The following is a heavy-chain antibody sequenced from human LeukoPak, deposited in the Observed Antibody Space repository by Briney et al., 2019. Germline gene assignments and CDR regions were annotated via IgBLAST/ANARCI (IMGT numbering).Heavy chain of an antibody. Sequence: GGSLRLSCAASGFTFSSYEMNWVRQAPGKGLEWVSYISSSGSTTHYADSVKGRFTISRDNAKKSLYLQMNSLRAEDTAVYYCARDSGRGGGILTGAHFDYWGQGTLVTVSS. D-gene: IGHD3-9*01. CDR1: GFTFSSYE. V-gene: IGHV3-48*03. CDR2: ISSSGSTT. CDR3: ARDSGRGGGILTGAHFDY. J-gene: IGHJ4*02.